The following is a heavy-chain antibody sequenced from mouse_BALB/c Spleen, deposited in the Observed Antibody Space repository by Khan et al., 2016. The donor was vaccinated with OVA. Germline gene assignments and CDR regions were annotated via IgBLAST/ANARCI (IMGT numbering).Heavy chain of an antibody. CDR3: ARWFTY. CDR1: GYSITSDYA. J-gene: IGHJ3*01. CDR2: ISYSGST. V-gene: IGHV3-2*02. Sequence: EVQLQESGPGLVKPSPSLSLTCTVTGYSITSDYAWNWIRQFPGNKLEWMGYISYSGSTTYNPSLKSRISITRDTSKNQFFLHLNSVTTEDTATYYCARWFTYWGQGTLVTVSA.